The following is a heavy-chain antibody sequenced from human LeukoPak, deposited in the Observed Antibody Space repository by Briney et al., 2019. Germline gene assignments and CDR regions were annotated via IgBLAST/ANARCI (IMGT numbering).Heavy chain of an antibody. V-gene: IGHV5-51*01. Sequence: PGESLKISCKGSGYSFTSYWIGWVRQMPGKGLEWMGIIYPGDSDTRYSPSFQGQVTISADKSINTTYLQWSSLKAADSAMYYCARGSGIRLLWYWYFDLWGRGTLVTVSS. CDR3: ARGSGIRLLWYWYFDL. J-gene: IGHJ2*01. CDR1: GYSFTSYW. CDR2: IYPGDSDT. D-gene: IGHD2-21*01.